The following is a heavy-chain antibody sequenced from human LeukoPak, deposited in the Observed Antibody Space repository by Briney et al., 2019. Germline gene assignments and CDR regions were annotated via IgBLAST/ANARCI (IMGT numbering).Heavy chain of an antibody. D-gene: IGHD3-10*01. CDR2: IYTSGST. CDR3: ARLYGSGSSLYFDY. V-gene: IGHV4-61*02. CDR1: GGSISSGSYY. J-gene: IGHJ4*02. Sequence: SETLSLTCTVSGGSISSGSYYWSWIRQPAGKGLEWIGRIYTSGSTNYNPSLKSRVTISVDTSKNQFSLKLSSVTAADTAVYYCARLYGSGSSLYFDYWGQGTLVTVSS.